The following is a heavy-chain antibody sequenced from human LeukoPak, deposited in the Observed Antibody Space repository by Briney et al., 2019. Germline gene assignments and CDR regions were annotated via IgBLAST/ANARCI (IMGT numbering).Heavy chain of an antibody. D-gene: IGHD5-24*01. J-gene: IGHJ3*02. CDR3: AHTNQGPQIASFNSETTRWLQKVDAFDI. CDR2: ISYDGSNK. V-gene: IGHV3-30*03. Sequence: GGSLRLSCAASGFTFSSYGMHRVRQAPGKGLEWVAVISYDGSNKYYADSVKGRFTISRDNSKNTLYLQMNSLRAEDTAVYYCAHTNQGPQIASFNSETTRWLQKVDAFDIWGQGTMVTVSS. CDR1: GFTFSSYG.